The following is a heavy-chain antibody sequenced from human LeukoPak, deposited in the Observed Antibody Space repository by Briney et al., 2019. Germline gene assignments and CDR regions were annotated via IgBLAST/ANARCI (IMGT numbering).Heavy chain of an antibody. CDR1: GYTFTGYG. V-gene: IGHV1-69*05. CDR3: ARDVHGDYGSGWFDP. D-gene: IGHD4-17*01. J-gene: IGHJ5*02. Sequence: SVKVSCKASGYTFTGYGISWVRQAPGQGLEWLGGIMPLFGTAGYAQKFQGRVTITKDESTRTVYLELTSLTSDDTAVYYCARDVHGDYGSGWFDPWGQGTLVSVSS. CDR2: IMPLFGTA.